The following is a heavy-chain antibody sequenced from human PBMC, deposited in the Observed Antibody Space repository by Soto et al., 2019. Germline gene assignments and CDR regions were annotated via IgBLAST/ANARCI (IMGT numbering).Heavy chain of an antibody. Sequence: ISGDSVSSNSGAWNWIRQSPSRGLEWLGRTYYRSKWYSDYAVSVKSRTIINADTSKNQFSLQMNSVTPEDTAVYYCVRGLWSGYYSNWFDPWGQGTLVTVSS. CDR1: GDSVSSNSGA. V-gene: IGHV6-1*01. D-gene: IGHD3-3*01. J-gene: IGHJ5*02. CDR2: TYYRSKWYS. CDR3: VRGLWSGYYSNWFDP.